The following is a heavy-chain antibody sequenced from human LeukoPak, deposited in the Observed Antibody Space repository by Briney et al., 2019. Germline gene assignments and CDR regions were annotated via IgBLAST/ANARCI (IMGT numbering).Heavy chain of an antibody. V-gene: IGHV3-30*02. CDR2: IRHDGSNK. D-gene: IGHD6-13*01. J-gene: IGHJ4*02. Sequence: GGSLRLSCAASGFTFSSYGIHWVRQAPGKGLEWVAFIRHDGSNKYYTDSVKGRFTISRDNSKNTLYLEMNSLKVEDTAIYYCARSFSSRFSSPRRPYYFDYWGQGTLVTVSS. CDR3: ARSFSSRFSSPRRPYYFDY. CDR1: GFTFSSYG.